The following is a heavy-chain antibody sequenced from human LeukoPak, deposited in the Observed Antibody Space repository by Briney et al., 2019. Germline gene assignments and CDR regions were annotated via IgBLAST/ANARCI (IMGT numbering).Heavy chain of an antibody. CDR3: ARVYSGSCYPRDY. CDR1: GYTFTSYD. V-gene: IGHV1-8*01. Sequence: ASVKVSCKASGYTFTSYDINWVRQATGQGLEWMGWMNPNSGNTGYAQKFQGRVTMTRDTSISTAYLGLSSLRSEDTAVYYCARVYSGSCYPRDYWGQGTLVTVSS. J-gene: IGHJ4*02. D-gene: IGHD1-26*01. CDR2: MNPNSGNT.